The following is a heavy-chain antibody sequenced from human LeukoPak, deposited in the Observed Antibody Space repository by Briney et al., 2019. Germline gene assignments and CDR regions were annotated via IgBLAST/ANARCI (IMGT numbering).Heavy chain of an antibody. D-gene: IGHD3-3*01. J-gene: IGHJ5*02. V-gene: IGHV1-8*03. Sequence: GASVKVSCKASGYTFTSYDINWVRQATGQGLEWMGWMNPNSGNTGYAQKFQGRVTITSNTSISTAYMELSSLRSEDTAVYYCARGATFNYDFWSGYYIPNWFDPWGQGTLVTVSS. CDR2: MNPNSGNT. CDR1: GYTFTSYD. CDR3: ARGATFNYDFWSGYYIPNWFDP.